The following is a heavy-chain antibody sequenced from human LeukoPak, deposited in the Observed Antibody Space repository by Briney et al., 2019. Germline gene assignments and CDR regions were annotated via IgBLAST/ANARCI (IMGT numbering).Heavy chain of an antibody. Sequence: VASVKVSCKASGYTFTGYYMHWVRQAPGQGLEWMGWINPNSGGTNYAQKFQGRVTMTRDTSISTAYMELGMLRSDDTAVYYCARGADIVAILLYWGQGTLVTVSS. V-gene: IGHV1-2*02. J-gene: IGHJ4*02. CDR3: ARGADIVAILLY. CDR2: INPNSGGT. CDR1: GYTFTGYY. D-gene: IGHD5-12*01.